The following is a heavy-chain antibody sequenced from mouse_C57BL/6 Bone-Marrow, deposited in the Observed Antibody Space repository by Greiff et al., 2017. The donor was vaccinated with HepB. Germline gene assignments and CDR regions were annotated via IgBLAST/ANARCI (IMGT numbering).Heavy chain of an antibody. CDR1: GFTFSDYY. D-gene: IGHD1-1*01. Sequence: EVHLVESEGGLVQPGSSMKLSCTASGFTFSDYYMAWVRQVPEKGLEWVANINYDGSSTYYLDSLKSRFIISRDNAKNILYLQMSSLKSEDTATYYCARDSLYYDGSSYWYFDVWGTGTTVTVSS. CDR2: INYDGSST. J-gene: IGHJ1*03. V-gene: IGHV5-16*01. CDR3: ARDSLYYDGSSYWYFDV.